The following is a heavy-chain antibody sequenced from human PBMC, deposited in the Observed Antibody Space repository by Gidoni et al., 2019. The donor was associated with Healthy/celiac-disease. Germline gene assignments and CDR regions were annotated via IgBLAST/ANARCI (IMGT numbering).Heavy chain of an antibody. J-gene: IGHJ5*02. CDR3: ASVHRVVRGAERLNWFDP. Sequence: QVQLQQWGAGLLKPSETLSLTCAVYGGSFRGYYWSWIRQPPGKGLEWIGEINHSGSTNYNPSLKSRVTISVDTSKNQFSLKLSSVTAADTAVYYCASVHRVVRGAERLNWFDPWGQGTLVTVSS. CDR2: INHSGST. V-gene: IGHV4-34*01. D-gene: IGHD3-10*01. CDR1: GGSFRGYY.